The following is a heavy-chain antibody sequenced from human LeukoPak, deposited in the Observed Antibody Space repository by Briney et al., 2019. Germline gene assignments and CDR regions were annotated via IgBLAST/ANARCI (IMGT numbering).Heavy chain of an antibody. D-gene: IGHD4-17*01. CDR3: AKDVTNYGDYGGRWATLDY. CDR2: ISYDGSNK. Sequence: GGSLRLSCAASGFTFSSYAMSWVRQAPGKGLEWVAVISYDGSNKYYADSVKGRFTISRDNSKNTLYLQMNSLRAEDTAVYYCAKDVTNYGDYGGRWATLDYWGQGTLVTVSS. V-gene: IGHV3-30*18. CDR1: GFTFSSYA. J-gene: IGHJ4*02.